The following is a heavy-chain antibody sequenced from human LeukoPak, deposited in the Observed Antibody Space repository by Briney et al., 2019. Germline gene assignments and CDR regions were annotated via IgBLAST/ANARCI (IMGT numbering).Heavy chain of an antibody. Sequence: ASVKVSCKASGGTFTSFGISWVRQAPGQGLEWMGRIIPVLDIADYAQKFQGRVTITADKSTSTAYMELSSLRSEDTAVYYCARDRGDSNAPFDYWGQGTLVTVSS. CDR2: IIPVLDIA. CDR1: GGTFTSFG. J-gene: IGHJ4*02. D-gene: IGHD3-10*01. CDR3: ARDRGDSNAPFDY. V-gene: IGHV1-69*04.